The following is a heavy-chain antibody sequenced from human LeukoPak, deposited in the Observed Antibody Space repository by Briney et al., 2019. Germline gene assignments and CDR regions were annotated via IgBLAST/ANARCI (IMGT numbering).Heavy chain of an antibody. Sequence: ASVKVSCKASGYTFTSYYMHWVRQAPGQGLGWMGIINPSGGSTSYAQKFQGRVTMTRDTSTSTVYMELSSLRSEDTAVYYCARDLSPGIAVAGNLDYWGQGTLVTVSS. D-gene: IGHD6-19*01. V-gene: IGHV1-46*01. CDR1: GYTFTSYY. CDR2: INPSGGST. J-gene: IGHJ4*02. CDR3: ARDLSPGIAVAGNLDY.